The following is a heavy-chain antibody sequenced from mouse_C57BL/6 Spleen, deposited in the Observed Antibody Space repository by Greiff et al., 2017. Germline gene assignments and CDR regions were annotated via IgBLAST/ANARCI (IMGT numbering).Heavy chain of an antibody. CDR1: GYTFTSYW. Sequence: VQLQQPGAELVRPGSSVKLSCKASGYTFTSYWMDWVKQRPGQGLEWIGNIYPSDSETHYNQKFKDKATLTVDKSSSTAYMQLSSLTSEDSAVYYCAREGVLLYFDYWGQGTTLTVSS. CDR2: IYPSDSET. J-gene: IGHJ2*01. V-gene: IGHV1-61*01. CDR3: AREGVLLYFDY. D-gene: IGHD2-14*01.